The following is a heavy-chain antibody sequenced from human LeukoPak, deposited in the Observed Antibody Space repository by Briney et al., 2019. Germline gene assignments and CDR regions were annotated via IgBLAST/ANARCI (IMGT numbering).Heavy chain of an antibody. D-gene: IGHD5-18*01. CDR1: GDSVSNDTAA. CDR2: TYYRSKWYY. J-gene: IGHJ6*02. CDR3: ARLRRYIKQANSGMDV. V-gene: IGHV6-1*01. Sequence: SQTLSLTCAISGDSVSNDTAAWSWIRQSPSRGLEWLGRTYYRSKWYYDYAISVKSRMTIDLETSKNRFSLHLNSVTPDDTAVYYCARLRRYIKQANSGMDVWGQGTTVTVSS.